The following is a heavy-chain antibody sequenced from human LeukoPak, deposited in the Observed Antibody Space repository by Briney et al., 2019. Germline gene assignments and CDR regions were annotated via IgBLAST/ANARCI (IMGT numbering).Heavy chain of an antibody. Sequence: SETLSLTCAVYGGSFSGYYWSWIRQPPGKGLEWIGEINHSGSTNYNPSLKSRVTISVDTSKNQFPLKLSSVTAADTAVYYCARGPPPYYYDSSGYYLDYWGQGTLVTVSS. CDR1: GGSFSGYY. CDR2: INHSGST. CDR3: ARGPPPYYYDSSGYYLDY. J-gene: IGHJ4*02. V-gene: IGHV4-34*01. D-gene: IGHD3-22*01.